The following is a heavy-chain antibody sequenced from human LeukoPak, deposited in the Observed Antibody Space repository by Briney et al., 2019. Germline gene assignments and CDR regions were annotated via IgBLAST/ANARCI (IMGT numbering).Heavy chain of an antibody. D-gene: IGHD4-23*01. CDR1: GYTFTSYG. CDR2: IGAYNRDT. Sequence: ASVKVSCKASGYTFTSYGISWVRQAPGQGLEWVGWIGAYNRDTNYAQKVQGRVTMTTDTSTTTAYMELRSLTSDDTAVYYCARDTSGGPYFDYWGQGTLVTVAS. J-gene: IGHJ4*02. CDR3: ARDTSGGPYFDY. V-gene: IGHV1-18*01.